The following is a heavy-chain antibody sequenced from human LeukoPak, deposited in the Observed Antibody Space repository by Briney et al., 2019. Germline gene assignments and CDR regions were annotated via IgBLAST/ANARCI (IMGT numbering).Heavy chain of an antibody. CDR2: ISDTGGYT. D-gene: IGHD1-26*01. Sequence: GGSLRLSCEASGFTFSSYAMAWVRQAPGKGLEGVSAISDTGGYTYYGDSVKGRFTISRDNSKHTLYLQMNSLRAEDTAVYYCAKELKVAGVTKGFDYWGQGTLVTVSS. J-gene: IGHJ4*02. V-gene: IGHV3-23*01. CDR3: AKELKVAGVTKGFDY. CDR1: GFTFSSYA.